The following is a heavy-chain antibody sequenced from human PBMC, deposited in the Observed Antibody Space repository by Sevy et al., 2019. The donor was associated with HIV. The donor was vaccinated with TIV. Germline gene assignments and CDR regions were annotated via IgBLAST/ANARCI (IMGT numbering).Heavy chain of an antibody. J-gene: IGHJ4*02. V-gene: IGHV4-59*01. CDR1: GGSISSYY. CDR3: ARGGKQLDFDY. D-gene: IGHD6-6*01. Sequence: SETLSFTCTVSGGSISSYYWSWIRQPPGKGLEWIGYIYYSGSTNYNPSLKSRVTISVDTSKNQFSLKLSSVTAADTAVYYCARGGKQLDFDYWGQGTLVTVSS. CDR2: IYYSGST.